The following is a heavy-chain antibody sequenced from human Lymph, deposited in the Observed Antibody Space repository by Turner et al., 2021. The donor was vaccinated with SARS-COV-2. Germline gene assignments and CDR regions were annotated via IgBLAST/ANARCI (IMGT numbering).Heavy chain of an antibody. CDR3: AKGDGYPPHGLLDP. J-gene: IGHJ5*02. Sequence: QVQLVQSGAEVKKPGASVKVSCKASGYTFTSYDINWVRQATGQGLEWMGWMNPNSGYTGYAQKFQGRVTMTRNNSISTAYMELNSLTSDDTAVYYCAKGDGYPPHGLLDPWGQGTLVTVSS. D-gene: IGHD6-25*01. CDR2: MNPNSGYT. CDR1: GYTFTSYD. V-gene: IGHV1-8*01.